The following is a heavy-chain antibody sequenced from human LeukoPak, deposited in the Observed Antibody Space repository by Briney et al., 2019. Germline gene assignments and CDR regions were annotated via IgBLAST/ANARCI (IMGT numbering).Heavy chain of an antibody. CDR3: ARRRGYRYGYFDY. V-gene: IGHV4-34*01. D-gene: IGHD5-18*01. CDR1: GGSFSGYY. CDR2: INHSGST. J-gene: IGHJ4*02. Sequence: SETLSLTCAVYGGSFSGYYWSWIRQPPGKGLEWIGEINHSGSTNYNPSLKSRVTISVDTSKNQFSLKLSSVTAADTAVYYCARRRGYRYGYFDYWGQGTLVTVSS.